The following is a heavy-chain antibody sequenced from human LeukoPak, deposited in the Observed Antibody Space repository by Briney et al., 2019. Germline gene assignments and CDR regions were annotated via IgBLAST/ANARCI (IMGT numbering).Heavy chain of an antibody. D-gene: IGHD3-3*01. J-gene: IGHJ5*02. CDR2: IYPGDSDT. V-gene: IGHV5-51*01. Sequence: GESVKISCKGSGYSFTSYWIGWVRQMPGKGLEWMGIIYPGDSDTRYSPSFQGQVTISADKSISTAYPQWSSLKASDTAMYYCARRVTIFGVAWFDPWGQGTLVTVSS. CDR3: ARRVTIFGVAWFDP. CDR1: GYSFTSYW.